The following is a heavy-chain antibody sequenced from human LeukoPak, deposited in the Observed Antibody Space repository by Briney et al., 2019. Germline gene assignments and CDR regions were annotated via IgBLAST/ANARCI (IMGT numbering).Heavy chain of an antibody. CDR3: AKKNLWVDY. D-gene: IGHD2/OR15-2a*01. Sequence: PGGSLRLSCAASGFAFSNYSMNWVRQAPGKGLEWVSYISSSSSAIYYADSVKGRFTISRDNAKNSLYLQMNSLRAEDTAAYYCAKKNLWVDYWGQGTLVTVSS. CDR1: GFAFSNYS. CDR2: ISSSSSAI. J-gene: IGHJ4*02. V-gene: IGHV3-48*01.